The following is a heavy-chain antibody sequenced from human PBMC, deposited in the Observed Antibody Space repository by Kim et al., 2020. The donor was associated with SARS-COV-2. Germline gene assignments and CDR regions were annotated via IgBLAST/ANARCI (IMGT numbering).Heavy chain of an antibody. CDR2: INHSGST. CDR1: GGSFSGYY. Sequence: SETLSLTCAVYGGSFSGYYWSWIRQPPGKGLEWIGEINHSGSTNYNPSLKSRVTISVDTSKNQFSLKLSSVTAADTAVYYCARGRASSSGYYLKGSFFDYWGQGTLVTVSS. J-gene: IGHJ4*02. V-gene: IGHV4-34*01. CDR3: ARGRASSSGYYLKGSFFDY. D-gene: IGHD3-22*01.